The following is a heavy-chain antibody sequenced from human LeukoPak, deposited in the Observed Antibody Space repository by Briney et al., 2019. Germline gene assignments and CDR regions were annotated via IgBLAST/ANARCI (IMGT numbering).Heavy chain of an antibody. CDR1: GGSISSSSYY. CDR3: ASSVNFPGAFDI. Sequence: PSETLSLTCTVSGGSISSSSYYWGWIRQPPGKGLEWIGSIYYSGSTNYNPSLKSRVTISVDTSKNQFSLKLSSVTAADTAAYYCASSVNFPGAFDIRGQGTMVTVSS. CDR2: IYYSGST. V-gene: IGHV4-39*07. J-gene: IGHJ3*02. D-gene: IGHD5/OR15-5a*01.